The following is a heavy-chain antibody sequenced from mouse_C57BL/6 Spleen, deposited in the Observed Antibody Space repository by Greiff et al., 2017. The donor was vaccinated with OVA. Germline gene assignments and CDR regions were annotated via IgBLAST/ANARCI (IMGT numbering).Heavy chain of an antibody. Sequence: EVQRVESGGGLVQPKGSLKLSCAASGFTFNPYAMHWVRQAPGKGLEWVARIRSKSSNYATYYADSVKDRFTISRDYSQSMLYLQMNNLKTEDTAMYYCVRDRTGTGYFDVWGTGTTVTVSS. D-gene: IGHD4-1*01. J-gene: IGHJ1*03. CDR2: IRSKSSNYAT. CDR3: VRDRTGTGYFDV. V-gene: IGHV10-3*01. CDR1: GFTFNPYA.